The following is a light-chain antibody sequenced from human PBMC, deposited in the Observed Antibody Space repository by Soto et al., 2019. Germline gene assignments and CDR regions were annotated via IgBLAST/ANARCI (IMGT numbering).Light chain of an antibody. J-gene: IGKJ5*01. CDR1: QGISSY. V-gene: IGKV1-9*01. CDR3: EGLSASAGT. Sequence: ITCRASQGISSYLAWFQQKPGRAPNLLIYGASTLQSGVPSRFSGSGSGTEFNLSIRTLQSEEFAISICEGLSASAGTVGEGTRLEIK. CDR2: GAS.